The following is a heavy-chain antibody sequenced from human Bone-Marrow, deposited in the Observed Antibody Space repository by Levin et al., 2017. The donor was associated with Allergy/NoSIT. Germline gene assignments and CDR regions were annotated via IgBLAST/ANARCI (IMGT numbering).Heavy chain of an antibody. CDR2: ISDGSRNT. Sequence: AGGSLRLSCAASGFAFSDYYMAWIRQAPGKGLEWISYISDGSRNTNYADSVQGRFTISRDNAKNIVYLQMNSLKDEETAVYYCARDIAPYHYDSSGYYLHAFDLWGQGTMVTVSS. CDR1: GFAFSDYY. V-gene: IGHV3-11*05. CDR3: ARDIAPYHYDSSGYYLHAFDL. J-gene: IGHJ3*01. D-gene: IGHD3-22*01.